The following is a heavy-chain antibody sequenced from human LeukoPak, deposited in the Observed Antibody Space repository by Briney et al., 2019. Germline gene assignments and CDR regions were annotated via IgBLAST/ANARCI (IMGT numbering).Heavy chain of an antibody. CDR3: ARDDYGDYYFDY. CDR1: DGSISSGGYY. J-gene: IGHJ4*02. V-gene: IGHV4-31*03. Sequence: SQTLSLTCTVSDGSISSGGYYWSWIRQHPGQGLEWIGYIYYSGSTYYNPSLKSRVTISVDTSKNQFSLKLSSVTAADTAVYYCARDDYGDYYFDYWGQGTLVTVSS. CDR2: IYYSGST. D-gene: IGHD4-17*01.